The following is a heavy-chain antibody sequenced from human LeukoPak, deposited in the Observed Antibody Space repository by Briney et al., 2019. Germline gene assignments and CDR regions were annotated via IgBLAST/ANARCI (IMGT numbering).Heavy chain of an antibody. V-gene: IGHV4-30-2*01. CDR3: ARESGGTAMLGTGGDYFDY. Sequence: SETLSLTCTVSGGSISSGGYYWSWIRQPPGKGLEWIGYIYHSGSTYYNPSLKSRVTISVDRSKNQFSLKLSSVTASDTAVYYCARESGGTAMLGTGGDYFDYWGQGTLVTVSS. J-gene: IGHJ4*02. D-gene: IGHD5-18*01. CDR1: GGSISSGGYY. CDR2: IYHSGST.